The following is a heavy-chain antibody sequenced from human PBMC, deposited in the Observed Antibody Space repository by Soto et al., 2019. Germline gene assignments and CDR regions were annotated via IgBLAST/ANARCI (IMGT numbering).Heavy chain of an antibody. CDR3: ARSIVGASSLGY. D-gene: IGHD1-26*01. CDR1: GYTFTSYD. Sequence: QVQLVPSGAEVKKPGASVKVSCKDSGYTFTSYDINWVRQATGQGIEWMGWMNANSGNTGYAQKIQGRVTMTRNNSISRAYMELCSLRSEDSAVYYYARSIVGASSLGYWGQGTMVTVSS. V-gene: IGHV1-8*01. J-gene: IGHJ4*02. CDR2: MNANSGNT.